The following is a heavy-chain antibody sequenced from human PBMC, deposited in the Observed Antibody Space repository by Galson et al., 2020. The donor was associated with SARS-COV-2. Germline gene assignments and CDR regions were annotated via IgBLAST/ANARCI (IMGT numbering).Heavy chain of an antibody. CDR2: IKQDGSEK. Sequence: PGGSLRLSCAASGFTFSSYWMSWVRQAPGKGLEWVANIKQDGSEKHHVDSVKGRFTISRDNAKNSLYLQMNSLRAEDTAVYYCERDARYSYDTKRFYYYYGMDVWGQGTTVTVSS. D-gene: IGHD5-18*01. CDR3: ERDARYSYDTKRFYYYYGMDV. CDR1: GFTFSSYW. J-gene: IGHJ6*02. V-gene: IGHV3-7*01.